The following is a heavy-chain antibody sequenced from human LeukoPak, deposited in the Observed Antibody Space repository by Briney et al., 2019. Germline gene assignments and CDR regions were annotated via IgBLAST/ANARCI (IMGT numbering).Heavy chain of an antibody. D-gene: IGHD5-18*01. V-gene: IGHV4-39*07. CDR2: IFYSGNT. J-gene: IGHJ4*02. Sequence: KASETLSLTCTVSGGSINSSSYYWGWIRQPPGKGLEWIGSIFYSGNTYDNPSLKSRVTISVDTSKDQFSLKLSSVTAADTAVYYCEGRGYSYGSDYWGQGTLVTVSS. CDR1: GGSINSSSYY. CDR3: EGRGYSYGSDY.